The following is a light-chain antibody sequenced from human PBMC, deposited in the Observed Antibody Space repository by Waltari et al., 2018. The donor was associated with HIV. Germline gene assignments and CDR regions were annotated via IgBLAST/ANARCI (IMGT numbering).Light chain of an antibody. CDR1: LTVLDTSNNKNY. CDR2: WAS. J-gene: IGKJ4*01. V-gene: IGKV4-1*01. CDR3: QQYYSTPLT. Sequence: DIVMTQSPDVLTVSLGERATITCNCSLTVLDTSNNKNYLAWYQQKLGQPPRLLIHWASTRESGVPDRFSGGGSETHFSLTISTLLAEDVGTYYCQQYYSTPLTFGEGTIVRI.